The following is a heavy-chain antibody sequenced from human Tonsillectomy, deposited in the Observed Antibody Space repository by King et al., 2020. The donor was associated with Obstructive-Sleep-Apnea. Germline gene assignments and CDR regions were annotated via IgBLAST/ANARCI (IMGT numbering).Heavy chain of an antibody. D-gene: IGHD3-3*01. Sequence: QLVQSGGGLVQPGGSLRLSCAASGFTFSSYRMNWVRQAPGKGLEWVSYISSSSSTIYYADSVKGRFTISRDNAKNSLYLQMNSLRAEDTAVYYCARKYDFWSGQLDYWGQGTLVTVSS. V-gene: IGHV3-48*04. CDR2: ISSSSSTI. CDR3: ARKYDFWSGQLDY. CDR1: GFTFSSYR. J-gene: IGHJ4*02.